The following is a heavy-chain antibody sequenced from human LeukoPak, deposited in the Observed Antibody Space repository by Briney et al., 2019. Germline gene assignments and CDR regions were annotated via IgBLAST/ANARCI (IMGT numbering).Heavy chain of an antibody. CDR3: ARDLHRVVVRGVPHYYYYMDV. D-gene: IGHD3-10*01. V-gene: IGHV1-18*04. Sequence: ASVKVSCKASGYTFTGYYMHWVRQAPGQGLEWMGWISGYNGNTNYAQKLQGRVTMTSDTSTSTAYMELRSLRSDDTAVYYCARDLHRVVVRGVPHYYYYMDVWGKGTTVTTSS. J-gene: IGHJ6*03. CDR2: ISGYNGNT. CDR1: GYTFTGYY.